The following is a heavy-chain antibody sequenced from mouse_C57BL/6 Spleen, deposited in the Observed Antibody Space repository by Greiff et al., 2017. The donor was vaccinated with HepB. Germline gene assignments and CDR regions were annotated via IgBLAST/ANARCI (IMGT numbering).Heavy chain of an antibody. D-gene: IGHD1-1*01. CDR1: GYAFSSSW. Sequence: VQLQQSGPELVKPGASVKISCKASGYAFSSSWMNWVKQRPGKGLEWIGRIYPGDGDTNYNGKFKGKATLTADKSSSTAYMQLSSLTSEDSAVYFCATPTLYGSGLAYWGQGTLVTVSA. V-gene: IGHV1-82*01. CDR3: ATPTLYGSGLAY. CDR2: IYPGDGDT. J-gene: IGHJ3*01.